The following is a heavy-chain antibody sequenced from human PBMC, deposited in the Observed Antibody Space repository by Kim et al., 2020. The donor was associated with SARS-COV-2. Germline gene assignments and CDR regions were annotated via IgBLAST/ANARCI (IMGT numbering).Heavy chain of an antibody. J-gene: IGHJ4*02. V-gene: IGHV3-30-3*01. CDR2: ISYDGSNK. D-gene: IGHD3-10*01. CDR3: AREGSEED. Sequence: GGSLRLSCAASGFTFSSYAMHWVRQAPGKGLEWVAVISYDGSNKYYADSVKGRFTISRDNSKNTLYLQMNSLRAEDTAVYYCAREGSEEDWGQGTLVTVS. CDR1: GFTFSSYA.